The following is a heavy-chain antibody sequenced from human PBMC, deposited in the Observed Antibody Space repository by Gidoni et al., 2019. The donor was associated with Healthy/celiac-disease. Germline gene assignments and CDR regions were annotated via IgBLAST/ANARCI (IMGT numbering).Heavy chain of an antibody. J-gene: IGHJ4*02. CDR2: ISYDGSNK. CDR3: AKESYDSSPSYFDY. CDR1: GFTFSSYG. Sequence: QVQLVESGGGVVQPGRSLRLSCAASGFTFSSYGMHWVRQAPGKGLEWVAVISYDGSNKYYADSVKGRFTISRDNSKNTLYLQMNSLRAEDTAVYYCAKESYDSSPSYFDYWGQGTLVTVSS. D-gene: IGHD3-22*01. V-gene: IGHV3-30*18.